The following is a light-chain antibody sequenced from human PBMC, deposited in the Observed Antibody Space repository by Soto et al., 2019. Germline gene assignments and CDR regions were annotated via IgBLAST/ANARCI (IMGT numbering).Light chain of an antibody. CDR1: SSDVGGYKY. CDR3: SSYTSSSTLV. CDR2: DVS. Sequence: QSVLTQPASVSGSPGQSITISCTGTSSDVGGYKYVSWYQQDPGKAPKLMIYDVSNQPSGVSNRFSGSKSGNTASLTISGLQAEDEADYYCSSYTSSSTLVFGTGTKVTVL. J-gene: IGLJ1*01. V-gene: IGLV2-14*01.